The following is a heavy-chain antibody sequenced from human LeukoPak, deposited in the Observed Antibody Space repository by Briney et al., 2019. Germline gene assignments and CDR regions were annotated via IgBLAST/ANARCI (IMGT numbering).Heavy chain of an antibody. Sequence: GASVKVSCKASGYTFTSYGISWVRQAPGQGLEGMGWISAYNGNTNYAQKLQGRVTMTTDTSTSTAYMELRSLRSDDTAVYYCAREAFLEWLPKYYFDYWGQGTLVTVSS. CDR1: GYTFTSYG. CDR2: ISAYNGNT. D-gene: IGHD3-3*02. CDR3: AREAFLEWLPKYYFDY. J-gene: IGHJ4*02. V-gene: IGHV1-18*01.